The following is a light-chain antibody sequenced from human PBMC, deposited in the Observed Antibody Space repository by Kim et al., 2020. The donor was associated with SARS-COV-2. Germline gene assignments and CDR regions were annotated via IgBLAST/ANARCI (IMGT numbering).Light chain of an antibody. CDR1: SSNLGNNH. CDR2: WND. V-gene: IGLV1-47*01. CDR3: STWDDNLGGPV. Sequence: QSALTQPPSASGTPGQRVVISCSGSSSNLGNNHVYWYRRFPGLAPKLLIYWNDKRESGVPARFSGSKSGTSASLAISGLQPEDEADYFCSTWDDNLGGPVFGGGTTLTVL. J-gene: IGLJ3*02.